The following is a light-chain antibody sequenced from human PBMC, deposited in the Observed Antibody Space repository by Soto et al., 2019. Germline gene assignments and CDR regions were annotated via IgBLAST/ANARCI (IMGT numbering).Light chain of an antibody. V-gene: IGLV6-57*04. Sequence: NFMLTQPHSVSESPGKTVTISCTRSGGSIANHYVQWYQQRPGSAPTTVIYEDNQRPSGVPDRFSGSIDSSSNSASLTLSGLKTEDEADYYCQSLDSTSVVFGGGTQLTVL. CDR1: GGSIANHY. CDR3: QSLDSTSVV. J-gene: IGLJ3*02. CDR2: EDN.